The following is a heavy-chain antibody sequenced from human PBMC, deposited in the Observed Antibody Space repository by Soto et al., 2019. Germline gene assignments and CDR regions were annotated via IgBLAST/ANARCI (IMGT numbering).Heavy chain of an antibody. Sequence: SETLSLSCPVSGGSISSSSYYWGWIRQPPGKGLEWIGSIYYSGSTYYNPSLKSRVTISVDTSKNQFSLKLSSVTAADTAVYYCARSFSRAFRSLEAVERLDCWGHGTPVTVSS. CDR1: GGSISSSSYY. D-gene: IGHD3-3*01. CDR3: ARSFSRAFRSLEAVERLDC. J-gene: IGHJ4*01. V-gene: IGHV4-39*01. CDR2: IYYSGST.